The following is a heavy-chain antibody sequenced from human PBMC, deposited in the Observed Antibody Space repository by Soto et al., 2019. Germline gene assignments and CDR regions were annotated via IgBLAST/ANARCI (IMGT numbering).Heavy chain of an antibody. CDR3: ARTDAYNSSFFDS. Sequence: QVQLQEMGPGLVKPSQTLTIPCTVSGGSVNSAYWSWIRQLPGKGLEWMGNIYHTGRTFYNPSVKSRVAISVDTSKPLFSLKMRSVTAADTAVYYCARTDAYNSSFFDSWGQGTVVTVSS. CDR2: IYHTGRT. D-gene: IGHD6-6*01. J-gene: IGHJ4*02. CDR1: GGSVNSAY. V-gene: IGHV4-30-4*08.